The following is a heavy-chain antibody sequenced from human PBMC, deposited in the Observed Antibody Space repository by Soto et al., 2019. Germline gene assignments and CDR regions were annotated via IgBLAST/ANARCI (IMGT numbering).Heavy chain of an antibody. CDR2: ISSSSSYI. D-gene: IGHD3-3*01. Sequence: GGSLRLSCAASGFTFSSYSMNWVRQAPGKGLEWVSSISSSSSYIYYADSVKGRFTISRDNAKNSLYLQMNSLRAEDTAVYYCARGPTSILRNIPPYFDYWSQGTLVTVSS. V-gene: IGHV3-21*01. CDR1: GFTFSSYS. J-gene: IGHJ4*02. CDR3: ARGPTSILRNIPPYFDY.